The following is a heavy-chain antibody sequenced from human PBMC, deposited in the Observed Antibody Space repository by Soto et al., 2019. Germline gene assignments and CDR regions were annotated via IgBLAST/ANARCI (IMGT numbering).Heavy chain of an antibody. Sequence: QEQLVESEGGVVQPGRSLRLSCAASGFTFSSYGMHWVRQAPGKGLEWVAVIWYDGSNTYYADSVKGRFTISRDNSKNTLYRQMNGLRAEDTAVYYFARDGGGAGDCWGQGTLVTVSS. CDR3: ARDGGGAGDC. V-gene: IGHV3-33*01. J-gene: IGHJ4*02. CDR1: GFTFSSYG. CDR2: IWYDGSNT. D-gene: IGHD3-16*01.